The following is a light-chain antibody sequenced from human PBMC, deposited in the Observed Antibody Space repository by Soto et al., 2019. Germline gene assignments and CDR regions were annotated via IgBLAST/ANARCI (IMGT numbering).Light chain of an antibody. Sequence: NFMLTQPHSVSESPGQTVTISCTRSSGSIASNYVQWYQQRPGSAPTTVIYEDNQRPSGVPDRFSGSIDSSSNSASLTISGLKTEDEADDYCQSYDSSNTCFGTGTKLTVL. V-gene: IGLV6-57*04. CDR2: EDN. J-gene: IGLJ1*01. CDR1: SGSIASNY. CDR3: QSYDSSNTC.